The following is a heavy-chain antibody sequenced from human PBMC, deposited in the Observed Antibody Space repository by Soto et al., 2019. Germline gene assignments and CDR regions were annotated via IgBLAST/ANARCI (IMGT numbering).Heavy chain of an antibody. D-gene: IGHD3-10*01. CDR3: NMVRGVNYYYYGMDV. CDR1: GYTFTSYA. CDR2: INAGNGNT. Sequence: ASVQVSCKASGYTFTSYAMHWVRQAPGQRLEWMGWINAGNGNTKYSQKFQGRVTITRDTSASTAYMELSSLRSEDTAVYYCNMVRGVNYYYYGMDVWGQGTTVTVYS. J-gene: IGHJ6*01. V-gene: IGHV1-3*01.